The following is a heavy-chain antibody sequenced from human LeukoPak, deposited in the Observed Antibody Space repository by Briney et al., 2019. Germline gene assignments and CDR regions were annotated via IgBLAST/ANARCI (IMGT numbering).Heavy chain of an antibody. J-gene: IGHJ6*03. CDR3: ARVDVDGYYYYMDV. Sequence: ASVKVSCKASGYTFTDYYMYWVRQAPGQGLEWMGWINPNNGGTNYAQKFQGRVTMTRNTSISTAYMELSSLRSEDTAVYYCARVDVDGYYYYMDVWGKGTTVTISS. D-gene: IGHD5-12*01. CDR1: GYTFTDYY. CDR2: INPNNGGT. V-gene: IGHV1-2*02.